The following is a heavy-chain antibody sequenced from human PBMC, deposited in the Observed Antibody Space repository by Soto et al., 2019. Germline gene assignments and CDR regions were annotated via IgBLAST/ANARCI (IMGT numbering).Heavy chain of an antibody. D-gene: IGHD2-8*02. V-gene: IGHV4-34*01. CDR2: INHSGST. CDR3: ARDKITGLFDY. J-gene: IGHJ4*02. CDR1: GGTFCGYY. Sequence: PSWTLSLTCAVYGGTFCGYYWAGIRQPPGTGLEWIGEINHSGSTNYNPSLKSRVTISVDTSKNQFSLKLTSVTAADTAVYYCARDKITGLFDYWGQGTLVTVSS.